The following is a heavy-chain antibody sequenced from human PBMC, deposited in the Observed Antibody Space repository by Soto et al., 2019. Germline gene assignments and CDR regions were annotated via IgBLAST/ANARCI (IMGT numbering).Heavy chain of an antibody. Sequence: PSETLSLTCAVSGGSFSSYYWTWIRQPPGKGLEWIGEINHRGSTNYNPSLKSRVTISVDTSKNQFSLKLTSVTAADTAVYFCTRGTQGLACEQQALDIWGQGTMVTVSS. J-gene: IGHJ3*02. D-gene: IGHD6-19*01. CDR1: GGSFSSYY. V-gene: IGHV4-34*01. CDR2: INHRGST. CDR3: TRGTQGLACEQQALDI.